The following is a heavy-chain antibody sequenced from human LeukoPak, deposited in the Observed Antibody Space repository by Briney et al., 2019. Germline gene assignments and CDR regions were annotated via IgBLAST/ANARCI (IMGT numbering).Heavy chain of an antibody. CDR2: ISAYNGNT. Sequence: ASVKVSCKASGYSFTNYGISWVRQAPGQGLEWMGWISAYNGNTNYAQQLQGRVTMTRDTSTSTAYMELRGLRSDDTAVYYCAKSSYNILTGYYTPRGAFDIWGQGTMVTVSS. D-gene: IGHD3-9*01. CDR1: GYSFTNYG. V-gene: IGHV1-18*01. CDR3: AKSSYNILTGYYTPRGAFDI. J-gene: IGHJ3*02.